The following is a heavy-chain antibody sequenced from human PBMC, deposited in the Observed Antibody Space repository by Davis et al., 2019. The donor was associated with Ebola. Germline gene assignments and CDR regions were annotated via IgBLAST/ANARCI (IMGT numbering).Heavy chain of an antibody. V-gene: IGHV1-69*13. CDR3: ARGRYYDFWSGPGARYYYGMDV. D-gene: IGHD3-3*01. CDR2: IIPIFGTA. CDR1: GGTFSSYA. J-gene: IGHJ6*02. Sequence: AASVKVSCKASGGTFSSYAISWVRQAPGQGLEWMGGIIPIFGTANYAQKFQGRVTITADESTSTAYMELSSLRSEDTAVYYCARGRYYDFWSGPGARYYYGMDVWGQGTTVTVSS.